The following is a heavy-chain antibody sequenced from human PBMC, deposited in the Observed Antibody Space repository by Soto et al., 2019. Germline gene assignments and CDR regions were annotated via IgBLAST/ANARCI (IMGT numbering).Heavy chain of an antibody. V-gene: IGHV3-23*01. CDR3: AKDDRTASRIDY. D-gene: IGHD2-21*02. CDR1: GLSFSLYS. J-gene: IGHJ4*02. CDR2: ISGSGRNI. Sequence: EVQLLESGGGLVQPGGSLRLSCATSGLSFSLYSMGWVRQAPGKGLEWVSAISGSGRNIHYADSAKGRFAISRDNSKNTLSLQMNSLRAEDTALYYCAKDDRTASRIDYWGQGTLVTVSS.